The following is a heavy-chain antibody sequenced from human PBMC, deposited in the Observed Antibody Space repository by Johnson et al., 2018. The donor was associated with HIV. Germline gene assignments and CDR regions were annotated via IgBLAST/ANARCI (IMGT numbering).Heavy chain of an antibody. CDR2: ISYDGSNK. D-gene: IGHD3-9*01. CDR1: GFTFSSYA. Sequence: QVQLVESGGGVVQPGRSLRLSCAASGFTFSSYAMHWVRQAPGKGLEWVAVISYDGSNKYYADSVKGRFTISRDNSKTTLYLQMNSLRAEDTAVYYCAKDSELRYFDWLHDAFDIWGQGTMVTVSS. CDR3: AKDSELRYFDWLHDAFDI. J-gene: IGHJ3*02. V-gene: IGHV3-30-3*01.